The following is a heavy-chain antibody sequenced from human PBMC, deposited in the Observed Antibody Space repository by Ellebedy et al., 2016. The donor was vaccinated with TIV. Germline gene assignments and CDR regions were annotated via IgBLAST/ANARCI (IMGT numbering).Heavy chain of an antibody. J-gene: IGHJ4*02. CDR2: VYYSGSP. Sequence: MPGGSLRLSCSVSGGSVSSTRYYWAWIRHPPGKGLEYIGRVYYSGSPYYNPSFKSRVTLSAHTSKNQFSLNLRTATAADTAVYYCARTDPWQPIDDWGQGILVSVSS. CDR1: GGSVSSTRYY. CDR3: ARTDPWQPIDD. D-gene: IGHD2-21*02. V-gene: IGHV4-39*01.